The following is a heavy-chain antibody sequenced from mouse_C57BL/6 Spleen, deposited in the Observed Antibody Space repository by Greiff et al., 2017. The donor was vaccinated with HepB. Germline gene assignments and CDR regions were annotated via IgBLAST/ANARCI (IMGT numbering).Heavy chain of an antibody. V-gene: IGHV3-6*01. D-gene: IGHD1-1*01. J-gene: IGHJ2*01. CDR3: ARETTVAYFDY. CDR2: ISYDGSN. Sequence: EVKLMESGPGLVKPSQSLSLTCSVTGYSITSGYYWNWIRQFPGNKLEWMGYISYDGSNNYNPSLKNRISITRDTSKNQFFLKLNSVTTEDTATYYCARETTVAYFDYWGQGTTLTVSS. CDR1: GYSITSGYY.